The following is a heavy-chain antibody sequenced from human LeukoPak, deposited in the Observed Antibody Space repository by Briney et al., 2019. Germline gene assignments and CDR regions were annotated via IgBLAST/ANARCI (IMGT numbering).Heavy chain of an antibody. CDR1: GFTFTSYG. J-gene: IGHJ4*02. Sequence: GGSPRLSCVVSGFTFTSYGVHWVRQAPGKGLEWVSSISTSSSYIYYADSVKGRFTISRDNSKNTLYLQMNSLRAEDTAVYYCARGVGILDYWGQGTLVTVSS. CDR2: ISTSSSYI. D-gene: IGHD2-21*01. V-gene: IGHV3-21*04. CDR3: ARGVGILDY.